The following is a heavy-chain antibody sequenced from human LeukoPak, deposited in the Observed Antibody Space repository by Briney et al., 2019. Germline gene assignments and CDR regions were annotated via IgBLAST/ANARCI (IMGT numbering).Heavy chain of an antibody. D-gene: IGHD4-23*01. CDR1: GGSISSGRYY. CDR3: ARYHMVNRGVNWFDP. V-gene: IGHV4-61*02. CDR2: IETSGTT. Sequence: SETLSLTCTVSGGSISSGRYYWRWLRQPAGKGREGVGRIETSGTTKYNPSLNSRAPISVDTSKNQFSLKLNSVTAADTAVYYCARYHMVNRGVNWFDPWGQGILVTVSS. J-gene: IGHJ5*02.